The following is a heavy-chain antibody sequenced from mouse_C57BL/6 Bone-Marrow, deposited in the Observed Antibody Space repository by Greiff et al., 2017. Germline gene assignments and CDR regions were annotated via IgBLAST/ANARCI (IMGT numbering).Heavy chain of an antibody. J-gene: IGHJ4*01. CDR1: GFTFSDYG. V-gene: IGHV5-15*01. CDR2: LSNLAYSI. D-gene: IGHD2-12*01. Sequence: EVQVVESGGGLVQPGGSLKLSCAASGFTFSDYGMAWVRQAPRKGPAWVAFLSNLAYSIYYADTVTGRFTISRENAKNTLYLEISSLSSEDTAMYYCARRCYGYDAMYYWGQGTSVTVSS. CDR3: ARRCYGYDAMYY.